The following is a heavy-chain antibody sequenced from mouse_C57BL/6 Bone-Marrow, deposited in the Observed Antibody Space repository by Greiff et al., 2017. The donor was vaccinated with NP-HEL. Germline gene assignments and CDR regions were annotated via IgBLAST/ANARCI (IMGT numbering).Heavy chain of an antibody. J-gene: IGHJ2*01. D-gene: IGHD2-4*01. CDR2: IYPGSGST. CDR1: GYTFTSYW. V-gene: IGHV1-55*01. Sequence: QVQLKQPGAELVKPGAPVKMSCKASGYTFTSYWITWVKQRPGQGLEWIGDIYPGSGSTNYNEKFKSKATLTVDTSSSTAYMQLSSLTSEDSAVYYCARSRDYDYPFDYWGQGTTLTVSS. CDR3: ARSRDYDYPFDY.